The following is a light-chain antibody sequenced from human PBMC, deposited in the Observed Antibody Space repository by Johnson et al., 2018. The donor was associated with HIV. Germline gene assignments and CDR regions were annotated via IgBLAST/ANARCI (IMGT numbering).Light chain of an antibody. J-gene: IGLJ1*01. CDR2: STH. Sequence: QSVLTQPPSVSAAPGQRVSISCSGSSSNIGNNYVSWYQQVPGPSPTLLLSSTHPLPSFLPSPFSLSPSFPSSPLSLPSLHTVDEADYYCGTWDSSLSAGYVFGTGTQVTVL. V-gene: IGLV1-51*01. CDR3: GTWDSSLSAGYV. CDR1: SSNIGNNY.